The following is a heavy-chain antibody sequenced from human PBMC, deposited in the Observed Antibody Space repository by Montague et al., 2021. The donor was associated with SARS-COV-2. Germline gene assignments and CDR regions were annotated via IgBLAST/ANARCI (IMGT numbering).Heavy chain of an antibody. D-gene: IGHD6-19*01. CDR2: IYYSGST. Sequence: SETLSLTCTVSGGSVSSGSYYWSWIRQPPGKGLEWIGYIYYSGSTNYNPSLKSRVTISVDTSKNQFSLKLSSVTAADTAVYYCASSGWYPGWFDPWGKGPRAPFSS. CDR3: ASSGWYPGWFDP. V-gene: IGHV4-61*01. J-gene: IGHJ5*02. CDR1: GGSVSSGSYY.